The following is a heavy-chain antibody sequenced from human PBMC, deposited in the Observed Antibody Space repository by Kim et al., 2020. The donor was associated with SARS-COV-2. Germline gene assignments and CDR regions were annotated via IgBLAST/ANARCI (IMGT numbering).Heavy chain of an antibody. D-gene: IGHD6-13*01. V-gene: IGHV4-39*07. CDR1: GGSISSSSYY. J-gene: IGHJ5*02. CDR3: ARDIYLRQELVGMVNWFDP. Sequence: SETLSLTCTVSGGSISSSSYYCGWIRQPPGKGLEWIGSIYYSGSTYYNPSLKSRVTISVDTSKNQFSLKLSSVTAADTAVYYCARDIYLRQELVGMVNWFDPWGQGTLVTVSS. CDR2: IYYSGST.